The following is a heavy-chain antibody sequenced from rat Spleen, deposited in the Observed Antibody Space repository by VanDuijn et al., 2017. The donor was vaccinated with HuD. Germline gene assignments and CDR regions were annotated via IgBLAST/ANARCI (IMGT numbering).Heavy chain of an antibody. CDR2: INSAGST. Sequence: EVQLRESGPGLVKPSHSLSLTCSVTGHSITSSYRWNWIRKFPGSKLEWMGYINSAGSTNYNPSLESRISITRDTSNNLFFLQVNSVTTEDTATYYCAGSEGVHYYLPFADWGQGALVTVSS. D-gene: IGHD1-1*01. CDR3: AGSEGVHYYLPFAD. J-gene: IGHJ3*01. CDR1: GHSITSSYR. V-gene: IGHV3-3*01.